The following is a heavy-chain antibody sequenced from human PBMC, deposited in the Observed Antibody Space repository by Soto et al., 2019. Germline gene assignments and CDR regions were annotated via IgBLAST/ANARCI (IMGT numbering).Heavy chain of an antibody. CDR3: TTSWYRDFWKD. D-gene: IGHD3-3*01. J-gene: IGHJ4*02. Sequence: EVQLVESGGGLVKPGGSLRLSCAASGFTFSNAWMSWVRQAPGKGLEWVGRIKSKTDGGTTDFAAPLKGRFTISRDDSKNPLYLQMNSLKTEETGVYYCTTSWYRDFWKDWGQGTLVTVSS. V-gene: IGHV3-15*01. CDR2: IKSKTDGGTT. CDR1: GFTFSNAW.